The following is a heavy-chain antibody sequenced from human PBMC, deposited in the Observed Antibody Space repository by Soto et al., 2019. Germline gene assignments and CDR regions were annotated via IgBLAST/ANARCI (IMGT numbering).Heavy chain of an antibody. Sequence: ASVKVSCKASGYTFTSYGISWVRQAPGQGLEWMGWISAYNGNTKYAQKLQGRVTMTTDTSTSTAYMELRSLRSDDAAVYYCSRDRPLGYCSSTSCYEDDAFDIWGQGTMVTVSS. J-gene: IGHJ3*02. CDR3: SRDRPLGYCSSTSCYEDDAFDI. CDR2: ISAYNGNT. CDR1: GYTFTSYG. V-gene: IGHV1-18*01. D-gene: IGHD2-2*01.